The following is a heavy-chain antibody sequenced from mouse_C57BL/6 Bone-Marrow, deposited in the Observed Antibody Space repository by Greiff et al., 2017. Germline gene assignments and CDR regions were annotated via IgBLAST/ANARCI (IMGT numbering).Heavy chain of an antibody. CDR1: GFNIKDDY. CDR2: IDPENGDT. CDR3: TTDYGDV. V-gene: IGHV14-4*01. D-gene: IGHD2-4*01. J-gene: IGHJ1*03. Sequence: VQLKQSGAELVRPGASVKLSCTASGFNIKDDYMHWVKQRPEQGLEWIGWIDPENGDTEYASKFQGKATITADTSSNTAYLQPSSLTSEDTAVYYCTTDYGDVWGTGTTVTVSS.